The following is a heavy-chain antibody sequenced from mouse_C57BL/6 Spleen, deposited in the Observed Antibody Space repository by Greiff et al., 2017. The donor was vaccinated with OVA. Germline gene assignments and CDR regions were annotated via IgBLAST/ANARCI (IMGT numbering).Heavy chain of an antibody. CDR3: ARAGGDSYCFDY. CDR2: IYPGDGDT. V-gene: IGHV1-82*01. CDR1: GYAFSSSW. J-gene: IGHJ2*01. Sequence: QVQLQQSGPELVKPGASVKISCKASGYAFSSSWMNWVKQRPGKGLEWIGRIYPGDGDTNYNRKFKGKATLTADKSSSTAYMQLSSLTSEDSAVYCCARAGGDSYCFDYWGQGTTLTVSS.